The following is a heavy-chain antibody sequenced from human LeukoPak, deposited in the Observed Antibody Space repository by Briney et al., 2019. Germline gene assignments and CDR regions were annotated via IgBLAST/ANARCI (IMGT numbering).Heavy chain of an antibody. J-gene: IGHJ4*02. CDR2: FDPEDGET. Sequence: ASVKVSCKVSGYTLTELSMHWVRQAPGKGLEWMGGFDPEDGETIYAQNFQGRVTMTEDTSTDTAYMELSSLRSEDTAVYYCATVVVPAAPLDYWGQGTLVTVSS. CDR3: ATVVVPAAPLDY. D-gene: IGHD2-2*01. CDR1: GYTLTELS. V-gene: IGHV1-24*01.